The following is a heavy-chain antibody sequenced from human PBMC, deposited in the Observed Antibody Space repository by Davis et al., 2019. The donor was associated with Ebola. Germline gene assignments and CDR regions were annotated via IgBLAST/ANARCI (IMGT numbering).Heavy chain of an antibody. CDR3: VRAAYTTSRFEY. CDR2: INSDESTI. J-gene: IGHJ4*02. D-gene: IGHD2-2*01. CDR1: GFTFSSYW. Sequence: GGSLRLSCAASGFTFSSYWMNWIRQAPGKGLVWVSRINSDESTISYADSVKCRFTISRDNAKSTLYLQMNSLRVEDTAVYYCVRAAYTTSRFEYWGQGTLVTVSS. V-gene: IGHV3-74*01.